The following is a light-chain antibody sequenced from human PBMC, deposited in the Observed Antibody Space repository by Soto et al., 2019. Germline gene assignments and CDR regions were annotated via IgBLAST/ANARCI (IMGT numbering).Light chain of an antibody. Sequence: QITQSPSSLSASVGARVTISCRASQTISTYLHWYQHKPGRAPRLLISDVSTLQSGVPSRFSGSVSGTDFTLTISSLQPEDVETYYCLLDFRYFWAFGQGTKVDIK. CDR3: LLDFRYFWA. CDR1: QTISTY. J-gene: IGKJ1*01. V-gene: IGKV1-6*01. CDR2: DVS.